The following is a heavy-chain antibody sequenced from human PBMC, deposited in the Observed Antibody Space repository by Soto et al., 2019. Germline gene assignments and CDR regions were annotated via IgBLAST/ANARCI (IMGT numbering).Heavy chain of an antibody. CDR3: ARRGSSWPMAVTSYNWFDP. D-gene: IGHD6-13*01. CDR1: GGSISSSSYY. V-gene: IGHV4-39*01. J-gene: IGHJ5*02. CDR2: IYYSGST. Sequence: QLQLQESGPGLVKPSETLSLTCTVSGGSISSSSYYWGWIRQPPGKGLEWIGSIYYSGSTYYNPSLKSRVTLSVDTSKNQFSRKLSSLTAADTAVYYCARRGSSWPMAVTSYNWFDPWGQGTLVTVSS.